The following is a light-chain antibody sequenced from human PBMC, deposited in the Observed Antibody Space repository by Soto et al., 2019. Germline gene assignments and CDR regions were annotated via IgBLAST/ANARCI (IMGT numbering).Light chain of an antibody. Sequence: DIQMTQSPSSLSASLGDRVTITCRASQSISSYLNWYQQKPGKAPKLLIYAASSLQSGVPSRFSGSGSGTYFTLTISSLQPEDFATYYCQQSYSTPLTFGGGTKVEIK. CDR1: QSISSY. CDR2: AAS. J-gene: IGKJ4*01. CDR3: QQSYSTPLT. V-gene: IGKV1-39*01.